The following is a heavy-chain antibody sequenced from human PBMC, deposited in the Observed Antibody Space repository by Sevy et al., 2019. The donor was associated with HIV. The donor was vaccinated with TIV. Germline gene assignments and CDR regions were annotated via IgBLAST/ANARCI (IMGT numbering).Heavy chain of an antibody. J-gene: IGHJ6*02. V-gene: IGHV3-15*01. CDR2: IKSKTDGGTS. CDR3: TTISYGSGALYYYYGMDV. Sequence: GGSLRLSCAASGFTFSNAWMSWVRQAPGKGLEWVGRIKSKTDGGTSDYAAPVKGRVTISRDDSKNTLYLQMNSLKTEDTAVYYCTTISYGSGALYYYYGMDVWGQGTTVTVSS. D-gene: IGHD5-18*01. CDR1: GFTFSNAW.